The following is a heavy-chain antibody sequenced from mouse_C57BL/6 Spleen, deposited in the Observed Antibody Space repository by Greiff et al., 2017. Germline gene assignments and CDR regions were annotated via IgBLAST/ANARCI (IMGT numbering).Heavy chain of an antibody. V-gene: IGHV1-69*01. CDR2: IDPSDSYT. CDR3: ARGGYYGSGYDWYFDD. Sequence: QVQLQQPGAELVMPGASVKLSCKASGYTFTSYWMHWVKQRPGQGLEWIGEIDPSDSYTNYNQKFKGKSTLTVDKSSSTAYMQLSSLTSEDSAVYYCARGGYYGSGYDWYFDDWGTGTTVTVSS. D-gene: IGHD1-1*01. J-gene: IGHJ1*03. CDR1: GYTFTSYW.